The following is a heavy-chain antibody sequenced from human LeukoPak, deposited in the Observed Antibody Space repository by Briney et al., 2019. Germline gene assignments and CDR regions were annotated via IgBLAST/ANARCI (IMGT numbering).Heavy chain of an antibody. J-gene: IGHJ4*02. Sequence: SETLSLTCTVSGGSISSYYWSWIRQPPGKGLEWIGYIYYSGSTNYNPSLKSRVTISVDTSKNQFSLKLSSVTAADTAVCYCARDIGSGWHRGYFDYWGQGTLVTVSS. V-gene: IGHV4-59*01. CDR3: ARDIGSGWHRGYFDY. CDR1: GGSISSYY. D-gene: IGHD6-19*01. CDR2: IYYSGST.